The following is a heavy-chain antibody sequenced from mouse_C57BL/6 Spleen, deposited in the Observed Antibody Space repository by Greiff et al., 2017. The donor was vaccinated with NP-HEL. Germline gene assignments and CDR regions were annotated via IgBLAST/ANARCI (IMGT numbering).Heavy chain of an antibody. CDR3: ARDEEGYDYGAY. V-gene: IGHV5-4*01. J-gene: IGHJ3*01. CDR1: GFTFSSYA. Sequence: EVQRVESGGGLVKPGGSLKLSCAASGFTFSSYAMSWVRQTPEKRLEWVATISDGGSYTYYPDNVKGRFTISRDNAKNNLYLQMSHLKSEDTAMYYCARDEEGYDYGAYWGQGTLVTVSA. CDR2: ISDGGSYT. D-gene: IGHD2-4*01.